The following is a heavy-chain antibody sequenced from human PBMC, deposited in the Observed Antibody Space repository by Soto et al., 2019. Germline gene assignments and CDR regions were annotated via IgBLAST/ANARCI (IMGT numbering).Heavy chain of an antibody. CDR2: ISGSGRST. D-gene: IGHD2-2*01. J-gene: IGHJ4*02. CDR1: GFTFSSYA. CDR3: PKEKIPAGPDSIDY. Sequence: EVQLLESGGGLVQPGGSLRLSCAASGFTFSSYAMSWVRQAPGKGLEWVSAISGSGRSTYYADSVKGRVTISRDNSRKTLYLHMNSLRADDTAVYYCPKEKIPAGPDSIDYWGQGTLVTVSS. V-gene: IGHV3-23*01.